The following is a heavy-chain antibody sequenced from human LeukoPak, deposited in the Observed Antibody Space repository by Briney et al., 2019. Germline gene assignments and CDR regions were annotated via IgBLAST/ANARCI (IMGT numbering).Heavy chain of an antibody. V-gene: IGHV4-34*01. D-gene: IGHD3-22*01. Sequence: SETLSLTCAVYGGSFSGYYWSWIRQPPGKGLEWIGQIYHSGSTNYNPSLKSRVTISVDKSRNQFSLRLSSVTAADTAVYYCARGIPGYFNTSGYYYDYWGQGTLVTVSS. J-gene: IGHJ4*02. CDR1: GGSFSGYY. CDR3: ARGIPGYFNTSGYYYDY. CDR2: IYHSGST.